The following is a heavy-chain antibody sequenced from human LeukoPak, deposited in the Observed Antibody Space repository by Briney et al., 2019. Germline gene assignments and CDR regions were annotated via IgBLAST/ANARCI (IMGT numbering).Heavy chain of an antibody. Sequence: SETLSLTCTVSGGSISSTVYYWGWIRQPPGKGLEWIGNIYYSGSTHYNPSLKRRVTISVDTSKNQFSLKLSSVTAADTAVFYCARRVRRSGDSCYSDNLFVPWRPGTLVTVSS. V-gene: IGHV4-39*01. CDR2: IYYSGST. D-gene: IGHD2-15*01. CDR1: GGSISSTVYY. CDR3: ARRVRRSGDSCYSDNLFVP. J-gene: IGHJ5*02.